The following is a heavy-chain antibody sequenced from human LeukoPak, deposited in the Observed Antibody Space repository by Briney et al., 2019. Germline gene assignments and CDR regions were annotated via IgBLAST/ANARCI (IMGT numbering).Heavy chain of an antibody. D-gene: IGHD3-9*01. J-gene: IGHJ5*02. Sequence: GGSLRLSCAASGFTFSSYWMSWVRQAPGKGLEWVANIKQDGSEKYYVDSVKGRFTISRDNAKNSLYLQMNSLRAEDTAVYYCAREDDLTGYYVIRIFSWFDPWGQGTLVTVSS. CDR1: GFTFSSYW. V-gene: IGHV3-7*01. CDR2: IKQDGSEK. CDR3: AREDDLTGYYVIRIFSWFDP.